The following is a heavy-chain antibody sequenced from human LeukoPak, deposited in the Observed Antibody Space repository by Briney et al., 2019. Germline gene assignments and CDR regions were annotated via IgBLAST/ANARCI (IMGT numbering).Heavy chain of an antibody. CDR2: IYSGDNT. J-gene: IGHJ4*02. D-gene: IGHD3-22*01. V-gene: IGHV3-53*01. CDR1: GFIVSSNY. Sequence: GGSLRLSCAASGFIVSSNYMSWVRQAPGKGLEWVSVIYSGDNTYYADSVKGRFTISRDNSKNTLYLQMNSLRAEDTAVYYCAKALSGGGYDSSGYTKRQFDYWGQGTLVTVSS. CDR3: AKALSGGGYDSSGYTKRQFDY.